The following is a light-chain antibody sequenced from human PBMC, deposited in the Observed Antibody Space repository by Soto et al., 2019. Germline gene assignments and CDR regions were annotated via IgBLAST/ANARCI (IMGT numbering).Light chain of an antibody. CDR2: CAS. J-gene: IGKJ4*01. CDR3: QQFSSYPLT. CDR1: QSVSSN. V-gene: IGKV3D-15*01. Sequence: EIVMTQSPATLSVSPGERATLSCRASQSVSSNLAWYQQKPGQAPRLLIYCASTRATGIPDRFSGGGSGTDFTLTISRLEPEDFAVYYCQQFSSYPLTFGGGTKVDIK.